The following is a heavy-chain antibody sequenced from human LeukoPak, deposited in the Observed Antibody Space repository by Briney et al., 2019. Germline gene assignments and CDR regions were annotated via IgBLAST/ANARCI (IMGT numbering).Heavy chain of an antibody. CDR3: ARLIAVAGT. CDR1: GFTFSSYW. Sequence: GGSLRLSCAASGFTFSSYWMSWVRQAPGKGLEWVSSISSSSSYIYYADSVKGRFTIPRENAKNSLYLQMNSLRAEDTAVYYCARLIAVAGTWGQGTLVTVSS. D-gene: IGHD6-19*01. J-gene: IGHJ5*02. V-gene: IGHV3-21*01. CDR2: ISSSSSYI.